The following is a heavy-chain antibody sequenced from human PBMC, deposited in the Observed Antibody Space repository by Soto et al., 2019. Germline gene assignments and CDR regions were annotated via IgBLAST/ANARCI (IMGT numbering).Heavy chain of an antibody. CDR3: AREGGESSDGLYYFDS. CDR1: GGSTSSDNY. Sequence: SETLSLTCTVSGGSTSSDNYWSWIRQPPGKGLEWIGHIYYSGNTDYNPSLKSRLAISIDTSKNQFSLKLSSVAAADTAVYFCAREGGESSDGLYYFDSWGQGSLVTVSS. V-gene: IGHV4-30-4*01. D-gene: IGHD3-16*01. CDR2: IYYSGNT. J-gene: IGHJ4*02.